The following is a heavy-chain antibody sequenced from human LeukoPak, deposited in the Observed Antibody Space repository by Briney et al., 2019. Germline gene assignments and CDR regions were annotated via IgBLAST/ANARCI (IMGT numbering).Heavy chain of an antibody. CDR3: ARGPPLTYDGSGYYFLDY. V-gene: IGHV4-34*01. CDR2: INHGGST. D-gene: IGHD3-22*01. J-gene: IGHJ4*02. Sequence: SETLSLTCAIYGGSFSGYFWTWIGQPPGKGLEWIGEINHGGSTNYNPSLKSRVTISVDTSKNHFSLKLSSLTAADTAVYYCARGPPLTYDGSGYYFLDYWGQGTLVTVSS. CDR1: GGSFSGYF.